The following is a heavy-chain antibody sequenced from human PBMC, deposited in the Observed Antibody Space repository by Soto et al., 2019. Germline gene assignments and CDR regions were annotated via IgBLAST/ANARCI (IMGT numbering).Heavy chain of an antibody. J-gene: IGHJ6*02. CDR2: MNPNSGNT. CDR3: AREGVRGMDV. Sequence: QVQLVQSGAEVKKPGASVKVSCKASGDTFTSYDINWVRQATGQGLEWMGWMNPNSGNTGYAQKVHGSITMTRNTSISTAYMELSSLRSEDTAVYDCAREGVRGMDVWGHGTTVTVSS. D-gene: IGHD3-16*01. V-gene: IGHV1-8*01. CDR1: GDTFTSYD.